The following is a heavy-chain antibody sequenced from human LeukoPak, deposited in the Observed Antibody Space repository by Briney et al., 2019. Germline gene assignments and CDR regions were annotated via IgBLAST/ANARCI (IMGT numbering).Heavy chain of an antibody. CDR3: AREVVGATH. J-gene: IGHJ4*02. D-gene: IGHD1-26*01. CDR2: ISVYNGDA. V-gene: IGHV1-18*01. Sequence: ASVKVSCKASGDTFTSNGMTWVRQAPGQGLEWMGWISVYNGDANYAQKLQGRVTMTTDTSTSTAYMELRSLRSDDTAVYYCAREVVGATHWGQGTLVTVSS. CDR1: GDTFTSNG.